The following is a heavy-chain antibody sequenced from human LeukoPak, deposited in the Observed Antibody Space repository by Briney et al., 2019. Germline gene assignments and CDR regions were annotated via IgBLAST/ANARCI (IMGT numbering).Heavy chain of an antibody. CDR2: IYHSGST. V-gene: IGHV4-30-2*01. CDR3: ARGGIRWYPFDY. D-gene: IGHD4-23*01. CDR1: GYSISSGGYS. J-gene: IGHJ4*02. Sequence: KPSETLSLTCTVSGYSISSGGYSWSWIRQPPGKGLEWIGYIYHSGSTYYNPSLKSRVTISVDRSKNQFSLKLSSVTAADTAVYYCARGGIRWYPFDYWGQGTLVTVSS.